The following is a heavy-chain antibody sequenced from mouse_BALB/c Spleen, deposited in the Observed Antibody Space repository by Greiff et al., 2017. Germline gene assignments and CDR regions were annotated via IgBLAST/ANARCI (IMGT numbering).Heavy chain of an antibody. CDR3: ARGDYSWFAY. V-gene: IGHV5-6-5*01. CDR2: ISSGGST. D-gene: IGHD2-12*01. Sequence: EVQLVESGGGLVKPGGSLKLSCAASGFTFSSYAMSWVRQTPEKRLEWVASISSGGSTYYPDSVKGRFTISRDNARNILYLLMSSLRSEDTAMYYCARGDYSWFAYWGQGTLVTVSA. CDR1: GFTFSSYA. J-gene: IGHJ3*01.